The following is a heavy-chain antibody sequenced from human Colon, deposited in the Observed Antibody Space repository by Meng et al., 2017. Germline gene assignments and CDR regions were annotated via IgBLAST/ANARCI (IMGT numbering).Heavy chain of an antibody. V-gene: IGHV3-48*03. D-gene: IGHD3-22*01. CDR2: ISSSGSTI. Sequence: GESLKISCAASGFTFSSYEMNWVRQAPGKGLEWVSYISSSGSTIYYADSVKGRFTISRDNAKNSLYLQMNSLRAEDTAVYYCASNYDSSGYPPDYYFDYWGQGTRVTGSS. J-gene: IGHJ4*02. CDR1: GFTFSSYE. CDR3: ASNYDSSGYPPDYYFDY.